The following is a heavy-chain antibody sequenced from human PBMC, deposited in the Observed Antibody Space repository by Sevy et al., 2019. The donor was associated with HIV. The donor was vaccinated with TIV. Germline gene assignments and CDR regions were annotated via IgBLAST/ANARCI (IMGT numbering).Heavy chain of an antibody. Sequence: GGSLRLSCAASGFTFNIYSMSCVRQTPGKGLEWVATLSFGSGKINHADSVKGRFTMSRDDSKNAVYLQMNNLRVEDTAIYYCAREGCTKPHDYWGQGTLVTVSS. CDR3: AREGCTKPHDY. V-gene: IGHV3-23*01. CDR2: LSFGSGKI. CDR1: GFTFNIYS. J-gene: IGHJ4*02. D-gene: IGHD2-8*01.